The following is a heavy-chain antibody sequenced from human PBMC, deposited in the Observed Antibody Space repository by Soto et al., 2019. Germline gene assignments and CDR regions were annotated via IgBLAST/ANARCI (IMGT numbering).Heavy chain of an antibody. Sequence: SETLSLTCTVSGGPISSYYWSWIRQPPGKGLEWIGYIYYSGSTNYNPSLKSRVTISVDTSKNQFSLKLSSVTAADTAVYYCARDYYGSGSYSSWGQGTLVTVSS. CDR3: ARDYYGSGSYSS. CDR1: GGPISSYY. D-gene: IGHD3-10*01. CDR2: IYYSGST. J-gene: IGHJ5*02. V-gene: IGHV4-59*01.